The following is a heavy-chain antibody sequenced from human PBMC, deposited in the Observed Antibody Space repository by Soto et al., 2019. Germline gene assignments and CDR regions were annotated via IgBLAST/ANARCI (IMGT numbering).Heavy chain of an antibody. CDR3: VRGVVVVVGTTAENFDH. Sequence: PGGSLRLSCVTSGFTFTKYSMNWVRQAPGKGLEWVSYISYSGETKYYADSVKGRYAISRDSAKNSVYLQMNSLRDEDTAFYYCVRGVVVVVGTTAENFDHWGQGTLVTVSS. CDR2: ISYSGETK. CDR1: GFTFTKYS. D-gene: IGHD2-15*01. J-gene: IGHJ4*02. V-gene: IGHV3-48*02.